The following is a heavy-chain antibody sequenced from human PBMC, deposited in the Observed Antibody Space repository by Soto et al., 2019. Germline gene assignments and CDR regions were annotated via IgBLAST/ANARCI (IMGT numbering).Heavy chain of an antibody. CDR3: ARDLGDYGDYEYYYYYGMDV. J-gene: IGHJ6*02. CDR1: GYSISSGYY. V-gene: IGHV4-38-2*02. D-gene: IGHD4-17*01. CDR2: SYHSGST. Sequence: SETLSLTCAVSGYSISSGYYWGWSRAPPGEGLEWIGSSYHSGSTYYDPSVKGRVTISVDTSKNQLSLKMSSVTAADTAVYYCARDLGDYGDYEYYYYYGMDVWGQGTTVTVSS.